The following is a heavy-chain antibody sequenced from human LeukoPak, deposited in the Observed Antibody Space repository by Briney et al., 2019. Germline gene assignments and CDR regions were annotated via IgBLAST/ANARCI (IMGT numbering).Heavy chain of an antibody. CDR1: GYTFTGYY. CDR2: INPNSGDT. J-gene: IGHJ4*02. Sequence: GASVKVSCKASGYTFTGYYMHWVRQAPGQGLEWLGWINPNSGDTNYAQKFQGRVSMTGDTSISTAYMELSRLRSDDTAVYYCARTSRYYYDSSGYYPSFDYWGQGTLVTVSS. V-gene: IGHV1-2*02. CDR3: ARTSRYYYDSSGYYPSFDY. D-gene: IGHD3-22*01.